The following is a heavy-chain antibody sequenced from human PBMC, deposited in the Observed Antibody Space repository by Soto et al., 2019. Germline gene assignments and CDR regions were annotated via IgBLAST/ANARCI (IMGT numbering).Heavy chain of an antibody. V-gene: IGHV4-30-4*01. CDR2: IYYSGST. CDR1: GGSISSGDYY. D-gene: IGHD3-22*01. Sequence: PSETLSLTCTVSGGSISSGDYYWSWIRQPPGKGLEWIGYIYYSGSTYYNPSLKSRVTISVDTSKNQFSLKLSSVTAADTGVYYCARGGGYFSDFDYWGQGTLVTVSS. J-gene: IGHJ4*02. CDR3: ARGGGYFSDFDY.